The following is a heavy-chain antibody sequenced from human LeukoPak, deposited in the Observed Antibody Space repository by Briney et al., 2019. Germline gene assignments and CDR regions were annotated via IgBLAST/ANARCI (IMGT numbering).Heavy chain of an antibody. J-gene: IGHJ4*02. V-gene: IGHV1-69*06. CDR2: IIPIFGTA. D-gene: IGHD6-13*01. CDR1: GGTFSSYA. CDR3: ARSSIIAAAGPYYFDY. Sequence: SVKVSCKASGGTFSSYAISWVRQAPGQGLEWMGGIIPIFGTANYAQKFQGRVTITADKSMSTAYMELSSLRSEDTAVYYCARSSIIAAAGPYYFDYWGQGTLVTVSS.